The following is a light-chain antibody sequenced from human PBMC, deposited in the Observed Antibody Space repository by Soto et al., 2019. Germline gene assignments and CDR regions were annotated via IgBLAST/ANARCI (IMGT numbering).Light chain of an antibody. CDR2: GAS. CDR1: ESVSTSY. CDR3: QQYGSVPLT. V-gene: IGKV3-20*01. Sequence: EIVLTQSPGTLSLSPGERATLSCRASESVSTSYLAWYQQKPGQAPRLLIYGASSRATGIPDRFSGSGSGADFALTISRLEHEDSAVYYCQQYGSVPLTFGGGTKVEIK. J-gene: IGKJ4*01.